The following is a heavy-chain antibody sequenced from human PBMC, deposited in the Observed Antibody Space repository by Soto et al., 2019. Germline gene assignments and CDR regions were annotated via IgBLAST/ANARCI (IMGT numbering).Heavy chain of an antibody. CDR1: GFTFSSYA. V-gene: IGHV3-23*01. D-gene: IGHD4-17*01. CDR2: ISGSGGST. CDR3: AKDPGYGDLRIHYFDY. J-gene: IGHJ4*02. Sequence: GGSLRLSCAASGFTFSSYAMSWVRQAPGKGLEWVSAISGSGGSTYYADSVKGRFTISRDNSKNTLYLQMNSLRAEDTAVYYCAKDPGYGDLRIHYFDYWGQGTLVTVSS.